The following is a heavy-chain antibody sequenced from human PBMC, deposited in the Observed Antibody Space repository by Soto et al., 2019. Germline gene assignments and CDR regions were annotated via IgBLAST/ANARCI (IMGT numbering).Heavy chain of an antibody. V-gene: IGHV1-46*01. CDR3: ARDPLDSTTTNAFDI. CDR2: INPSGGST. J-gene: IGHJ3*02. CDR1: GYTFTSYY. Sequence: ASVKVSCKASGYTFTSYYMHWVRQAPGQGLEWMGIINPSGGSTSYAQKFQGRVTMTRDTSTSTVYMELSSLRSEDTAVYYCARDPLDSTTTNAFDIWGQGTMVTVSS. D-gene: IGHD1-26*01.